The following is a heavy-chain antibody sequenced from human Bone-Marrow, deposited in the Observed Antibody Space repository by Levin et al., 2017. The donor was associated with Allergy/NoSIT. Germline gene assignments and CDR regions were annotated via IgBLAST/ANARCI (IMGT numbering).Heavy chain of an antibody. D-gene: IGHD3-22*01. CDR2: IIPNSGGT. CDR3: TRGLMIGASNMFDL. J-gene: IGHJ5*02. Sequence: GESLKISCKASGYTFSVYWIHWVRHVPGQGLEWMGWIIPNSGGTNYAKKFQGRVTMTRDTSINTVYMELTGLTSDDAAAYYCTRGLMIGASNMFDLWGQGTLVTVSS. CDR1: GYTFSVYW. V-gene: IGHV1-2*02.